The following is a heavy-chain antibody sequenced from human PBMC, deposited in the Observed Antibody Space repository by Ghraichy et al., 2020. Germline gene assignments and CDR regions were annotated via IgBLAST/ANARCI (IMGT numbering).Heavy chain of an antibody. Sequence: SETLSHTCTVSGGSITGGGYSWSWVRQPPGKGLEWIGYVYFSGSTYYNPSLKSRIDISVDTSKNQFSLNLTSLTAADTAVYFCARVATMFRGALDYWGRGTLVTVSS. CDR2: VYFSGST. CDR1: GGSITGGGYS. J-gene: IGHJ4*02. V-gene: IGHV4-30-4*07. CDR3: ARVATMFRGALDY. D-gene: IGHD3-10*01.